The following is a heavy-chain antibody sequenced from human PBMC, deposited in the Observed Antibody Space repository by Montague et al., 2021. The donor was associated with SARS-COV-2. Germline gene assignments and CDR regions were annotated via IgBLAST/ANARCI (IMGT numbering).Heavy chain of an antibody. CDR3: ARDASGGYGELDS. V-gene: IGHV3-21*01. J-gene: IGHJ4*02. CDR1: GFMFSSYS. Sequence: SLRLSCAASGFMFSSYSMNWVRQAPGKGLEWVSSISSSSTYIYYADSVKGRFTISRDNARDALYLQMNSLSAEDTAVYFCARDASGGYGELDSWGQGTLVTVST. CDR2: ISSSSTYI. D-gene: IGHD3-10*01.